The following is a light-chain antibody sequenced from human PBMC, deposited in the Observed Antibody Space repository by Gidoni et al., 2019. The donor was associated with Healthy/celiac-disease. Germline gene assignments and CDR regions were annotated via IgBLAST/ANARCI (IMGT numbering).Light chain of an antibody. Sequence: EIVLTQSPATLSLSPGERATLSCMSSQSVSSYLAWYQQKPGQAPMLLIYDASNRATGIPARFSGSGSGTDFTLTISSLEPEDFAVYYCQQRSNWPRTFGPGTKVDIK. CDR3: QQRSNWPRT. J-gene: IGKJ3*01. CDR2: DAS. CDR1: QSVSSY. V-gene: IGKV3-11*01.